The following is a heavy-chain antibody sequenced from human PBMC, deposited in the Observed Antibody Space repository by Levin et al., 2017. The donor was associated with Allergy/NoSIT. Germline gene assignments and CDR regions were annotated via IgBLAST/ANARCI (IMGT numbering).Heavy chain of an antibody. CDR3: APQRDRVEAFDI. CDR2: INSDGSST. Sequence: GGSLRLSCAASGFTFSSYWMHWVRQAPGKGLVWVSRINSDGSSTSYADSVKGRFTISRDNAKNTLYLQMNSLRAEDTAVYYCAPQRDRVEAFDIWGQGTMVTVSS. V-gene: IGHV3-74*01. D-gene: IGHD6-25*01. CDR1: GFTFSSYW. J-gene: IGHJ3*02.